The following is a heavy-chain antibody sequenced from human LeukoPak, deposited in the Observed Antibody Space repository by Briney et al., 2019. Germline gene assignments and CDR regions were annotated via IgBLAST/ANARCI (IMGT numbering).Heavy chain of an antibody. CDR3: ARDPNGDYVGAFWFDP. CDR2: IYGSGDGT. V-gene: IGHV3-23*01. Sequence: PGGSLRLSCVVSGFTFSNAWMSWIRQAPGKGLEWVSAIYGSGDGTHYADSVRGRFTISRDNSKNTLFLQMNSLRADDTAVYYCARDPNGDYVGAFWFDPRGQGTLVSVSS. J-gene: IGHJ5*02. D-gene: IGHD4-17*01. CDR1: GFTFSNAW.